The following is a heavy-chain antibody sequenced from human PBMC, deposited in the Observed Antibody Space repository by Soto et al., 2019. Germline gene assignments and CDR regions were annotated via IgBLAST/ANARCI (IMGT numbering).Heavy chain of an antibody. CDR2: IWYDGSNK. J-gene: IGHJ4*02. V-gene: IGHV3-33*01. CDR1: GFTFSSYG. D-gene: IGHD6-13*01. Sequence: QVQLVESGGGVVQPGRSLRLSCAASGFTFSSYGMHWVRQAPGKGLEWVAVIWYDGSNKYYADSVKGRFTISRDNSKNTLYLQMNSLRAEDTAVYYCARDSERYSSSWLFGYWGQGTLVTVSS. CDR3: ARDSERYSSSWLFGY.